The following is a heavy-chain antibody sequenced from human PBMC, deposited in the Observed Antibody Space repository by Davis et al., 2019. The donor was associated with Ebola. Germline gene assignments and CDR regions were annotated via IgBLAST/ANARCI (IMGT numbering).Heavy chain of an antibody. J-gene: IGHJ3*02. CDR2: ISYDGSNK. D-gene: IGHD4-11*01. CDR3: AKAHYSFDAFDI. V-gene: IGHV3-30*18. Sequence: PGGSLRLSCAASGFTFSSYGMHWVRQAPGKGLEWVAVISYDGSNKYYADSVKGRFTISRDNSKNTLYLQMNSLRAEDTAVYYCAKAHYSFDAFDIWGQGTMVTVSS. CDR1: GFTFSSYG.